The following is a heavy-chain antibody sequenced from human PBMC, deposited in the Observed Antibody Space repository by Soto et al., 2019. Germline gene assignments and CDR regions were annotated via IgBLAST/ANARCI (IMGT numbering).Heavy chain of an antibody. V-gene: IGHV3-72*01. D-gene: IGHD5-12*01. CDR3: SSIPSATMTTIQ. Sequence: QLGGSPRLSCAASGFTLSDDYMAWFRQAPGKGLEWVGRTRNMANSYTTEYAASVKGRFSISRDESKNSLYLHMDSLKIEDTAVYYCSSIPSATMTTIQWGQGT. J-gene: IGHJ4*02. CDR2: TRNMANSYTT. CDR1: GFTLSDDY.